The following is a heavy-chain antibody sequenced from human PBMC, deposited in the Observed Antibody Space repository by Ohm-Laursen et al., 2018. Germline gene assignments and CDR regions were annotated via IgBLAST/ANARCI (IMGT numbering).Heavy chain of an antibody. D-gene: IGHD3-16*01. V-gene: IGHV3-74*01. CDR3: ARGQRVPVPYFDY. Sequence: SLRLSCAASRFTFSSYWMHWVRQAPGKGLVWVSRINSDGSTTSYADSVRGRFTISRDNAKNSLYLQMNSLRAEDTALYYCARGQRVPVPYFDYWGQGTLVTVSS. CDR2: INSDGSTT. CDR1: RFTFSSYW. J-gene: IGHJ4*02.